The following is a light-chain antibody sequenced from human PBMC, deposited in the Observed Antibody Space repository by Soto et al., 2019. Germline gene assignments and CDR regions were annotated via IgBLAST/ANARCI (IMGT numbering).Light chain of an antibody. Sequence: ETVLTQSPGTLSLSPGERATLSCRASQSVSNNYLAWYQQKPGQAPRLLISGASSRATGIPDRFSGSGSGTDFTLTVSRLEPEDFALYYCQQYGNSPITFGQGTRLEIK. J-gene: IGKJ5*01. CDR3: QQYGNSPIT. V-gene: IGKV3-20*01. CDR2: GAS. CDR1: QSVSNNY.